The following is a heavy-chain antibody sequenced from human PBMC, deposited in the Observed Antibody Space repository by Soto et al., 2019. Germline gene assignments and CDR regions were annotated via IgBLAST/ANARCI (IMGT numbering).Heavy chain of an antibody. D-gene: IGHD1-26*01. V-gene: IGHV3-66*01. CDR1: GFTVSGSY. J-gene: IGHJ4*02. CDR2: IYSGGST. CDR3: ARGRVGSTPSFDY. Sequence: EVQLVESGGGLVQPGGSRTLSCAASGFTVSGSYMSWVRQAPGKGLELVSVIYSGGSTYYADSVKGRFIISRDTSKNTLYLQMSSLRVEDTAVYYCARGRVGSTPSFDYWGQGTLLTVSS.